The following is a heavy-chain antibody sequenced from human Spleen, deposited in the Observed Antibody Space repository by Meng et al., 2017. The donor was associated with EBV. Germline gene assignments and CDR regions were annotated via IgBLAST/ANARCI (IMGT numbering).Heavy chain of an antibody. CDR3: ARDSHGYYFFDF. D-gene: IGHD3-22*01. V-gene: IGHV4-30-2*01. Sequence: QLQLHQWGTGLLQPSETLSLTCAVSGDSISSGAYSWSWVWQPPGKGLEWIGYIFHTGSTYYNASLKSRVTISVDRSKHQFSLKLTSVTPADTAVYYCARDSHGYYFFDFWGPGTLVTVSS. J-gene: IGHJ4*02. CDR1: GDSISSGAYS. CDR2: IFHTGST.